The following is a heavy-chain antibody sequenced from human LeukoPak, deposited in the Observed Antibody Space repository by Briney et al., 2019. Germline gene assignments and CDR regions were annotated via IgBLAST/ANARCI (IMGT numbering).Heavy chain of an antibody. D-gene: IGHD3-10*01. CDR1: GGSISSGSYY. J-gene: IGHJ4*02. Sequence: SQTLSLTCTVSGGSISSGSYYWSWIRQPAGKGLEWIGRIYTSGSTNYNPSLKSRVTISVDTSKNQFSLKLSSVTAADTAVYYCARGSGHYYGSGTVIDYWGQGTLVTVSS. CDR3: ARGSGHYYGSGTVIDY. CDR2: IYTSGST. V-gene: IGHV4-61*02.